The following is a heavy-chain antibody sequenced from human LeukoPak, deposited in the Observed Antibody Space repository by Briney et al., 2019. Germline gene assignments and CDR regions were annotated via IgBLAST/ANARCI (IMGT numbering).Heavy chain of an antibody. Sequence: GGSPRLSCAVSGFTFSSYWINWVRQAPGKGPEWVASINQDGSDHYYVDSVKGRFSISRDNAKDSLYLQMSSLRVEDTAVYYCVRGRPYWGQGTLVTVSS. V-gene: IGHV3-7*05. CDR2: INQDGSDH. CDR1: GFTFSSYW. CDR3: VRGRPY. J-gene: IGHJ4*02.